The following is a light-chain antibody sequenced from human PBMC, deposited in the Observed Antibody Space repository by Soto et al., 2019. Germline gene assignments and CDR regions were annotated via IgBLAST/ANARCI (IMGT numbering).Light chain of an antibody. J-gene: IGKJ1*01. Sequence: DIQMTQSPSSLSASVGDRVTLTCRASQSISIYLNWYQQEPGKAPKLLIYAASTLQRGVPSKYTGSGSGTDFTLTISSLQPEDFATYYCQQTYSTPRTFGQGTKVEIK. CDR1: QSISIY. CDR2: AAS. CDR3: QQTYSTPRT. V-gene: IGKV1-39*01.